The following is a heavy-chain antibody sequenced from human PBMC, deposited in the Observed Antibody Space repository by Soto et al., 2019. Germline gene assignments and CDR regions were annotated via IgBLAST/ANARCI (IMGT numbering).Heavy chain of an antibody. CDR3: ARLPAPIYGVVINDY. V-gene: IGHV4-34*01. D-gene: IGHD3-3*01. CDR2: INHSGST. Sequence: QVQLQQWGAGLLKPSETLSLTCAVYGGSFSGYYWSWMRQPPGKGLEWNGEINHSGSTNYNPSLKSRVTISVDTSKNQFSLKLSSVTAADTAVYFCARLPAPIYGVVINDYWGQGTLVTVSS. J-gene: IGHJ4*02. CDR1: GGSFSGYY.